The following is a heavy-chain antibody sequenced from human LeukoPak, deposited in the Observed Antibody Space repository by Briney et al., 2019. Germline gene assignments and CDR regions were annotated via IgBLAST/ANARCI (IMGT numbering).Heavy chain of an antibody. CDR3: ARYCSGGSCYSDHFDY. J-gene: IGHJ4*02. V-gene: IGHV1-69*04. D-gene: IGHD2-15*01. Sequence: SVKVSCKASGGTFSSYAISWVRQAPGQGLEWMGRIIPILGIANYAQKFQGRVTITADKSTSTAYMELSSLRSEDTAVYYCARYCSGGSCYSDHFDYWGQGTLVTVSS. CDR1: GGTFSSYA. CDR2: IIPILGIA.